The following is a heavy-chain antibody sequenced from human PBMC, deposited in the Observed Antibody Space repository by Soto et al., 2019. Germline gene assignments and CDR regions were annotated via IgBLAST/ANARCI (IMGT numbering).Heavy chain of an antibody. CDR2: ISYDEKVK. V-gene: IGHV3-30*18. CDR1: GFTFSTYG. CDR3: AKDQLERGPYYYDSSGYPPDY. Sequence: VGSLRLSCAASGFTFSTYGMHWVRQAPGKGLEWVAVISYDEKVKYYADSGKGRFTISRDNSKNTLYLQMNSLRSEDTAVYYCAKDQLERGPYYYDSSGYPPDYWGQGTLVTVSS. J-gene: IGHJ4*02. D-gene: IGHD3-22*01.